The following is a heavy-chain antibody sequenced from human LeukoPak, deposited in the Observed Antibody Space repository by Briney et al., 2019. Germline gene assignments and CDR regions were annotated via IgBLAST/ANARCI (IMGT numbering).Heavy chain of an antibody. CDR2: INPSGGST. V-gene: IGHV1-46*01. CDR1: GYTFTSYY. CDR3: ARDTRIAAAEYSFDY. Sequence: ASVKVSCKASGYTFTSYYMHWVRQAPGQGLEWMGIINPSGGSTSYAQKFQGRVTMTRDTSTSTAYMELSSLRSEDMAVYYCARDTRIAAAEYSFDYWGQGTLVTVSS. D-gene: IGHD6-13*01. J-gene: IGHJ4*02.